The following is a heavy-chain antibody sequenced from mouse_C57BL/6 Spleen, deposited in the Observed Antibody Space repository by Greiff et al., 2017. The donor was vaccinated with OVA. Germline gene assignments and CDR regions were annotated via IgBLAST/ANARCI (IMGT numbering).Heavy chain of an antibody. J-gene: IGHJ4*01. Sequence: EVQLQQSGPELVKPGASVKISCKASGYTFTDYYMNWVKQSHGKSLEWIGDINPNNGGTSYNQKFKGKATLTVDKSSSTAYMELRSLTSEDSAVYDCARRPYSNYGFYAMDYWGQGTSVTVSS. CDR2: INPNNGGT. D-gene: IGHD2-5*01. CDR3: ARRPYSNYGFYAMDY. V-gene: IGHV1-26*01. CDR1: GYTFTDYY.